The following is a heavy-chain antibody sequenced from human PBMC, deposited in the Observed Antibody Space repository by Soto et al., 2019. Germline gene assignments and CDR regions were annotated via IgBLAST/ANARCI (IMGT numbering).Heavy chain of an antibody. V-gene: IGHV1-2*02. CDR2: INPKSDDT. CDR1: RYGNRDKS. CDR3: AQSPSRGWEPVLDY. Sequence: SKACRYGNRDKSICWSHQDTGQGLEWMGRINPKSDDTNYAQKFQGRVTMTRDTSIDTAYLELTGLTSDDTATYYCAQSPSRGWEPVLDYLGKGTLVLGSP. J-gene: IGHJ4*02. D-gene: IGHD6-19*01.